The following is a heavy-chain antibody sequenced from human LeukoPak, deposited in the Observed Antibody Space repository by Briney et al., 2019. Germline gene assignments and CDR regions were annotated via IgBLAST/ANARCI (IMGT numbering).Heavy chain of an antibody. J-gene: IGHJ4*02. CDR1: GGTFNSHA. Sequence: SVKVSCKACGGTFNSHAISWVRQAPGQGLEWMGRIIPLYATANYAQKFKGRVTITADSSTSTAYMELNSLRSDDTAVFYCVAVSAAGHFDYWGQGTLVTVSS. CDR2: IIPLYATA. D-gene: IGHD2-2*01. V-gene: IGHV1-69*06. CDR3: VAVSAAGHFDY.